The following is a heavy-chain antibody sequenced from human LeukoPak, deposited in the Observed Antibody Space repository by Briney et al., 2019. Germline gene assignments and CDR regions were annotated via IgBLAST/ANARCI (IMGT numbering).Heavy chain of an antibody. CDR3: ARVGLRYFDWLISWFDP. J-gene: IGHJ5*02. Sequence: ASVKVSCKASGYTFTSYGISWVRQAPGQGLEWMGWISAYNGNTNYAQKLQGRVTMTTDTSTSTAYMELRSLRSDDTAVYYCARVGLRYFDWLISWFDPWGQGTLVTVSS. CDR1: GYTFTSYG. V-gene: IGHV1-18*01. D-gene: IGHD3-9*01. CDR2: ISAYNGNT.